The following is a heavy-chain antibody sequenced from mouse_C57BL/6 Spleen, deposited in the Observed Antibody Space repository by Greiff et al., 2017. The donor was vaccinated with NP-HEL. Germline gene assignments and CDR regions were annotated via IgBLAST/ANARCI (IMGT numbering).Heavy chain of an antibody. CDR3: TTDAYYRGHFDY. CDR1: GFNIKDYY. J-gene: IGHJ2*01. D-gene: IGHD2-14*01. Sequence: VQLQQSGAELVRPGASVKLSCTASGFNIKDYYMHWVKQRPEQGLEWIGRIDPEDGDTEYAPKFQGKATMTAATSSNTAYLQLSSLTSEDTAVYYCTTDAYYRGHFDYWGQGTTLTVSS. CDR2: IDPEDGDT. V-gene: IGHV14-1*01.